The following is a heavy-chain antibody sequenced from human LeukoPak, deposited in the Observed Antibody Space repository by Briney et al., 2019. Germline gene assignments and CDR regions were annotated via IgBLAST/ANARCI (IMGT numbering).Heavy chain of an antibody. V-gene: IGHV4-4*07. D-gene: IGHD6-13*01. Sequence: PSETLSLTCTVSGGSISSYYWSWIRQPAGKGLEWIGRIYTSGSTNYNPSLKSRVTMSVDTSKNQFSLQLNSVTPEDTAVYYCAREIEQQLPLYSYGMDVWGQGTTVTVSS. CDR3: AREIEQQLPLYSYGMDV. J-gene: IGHJ6*02. CDR2: IYTSGST. CDR1: GGSISSYY.